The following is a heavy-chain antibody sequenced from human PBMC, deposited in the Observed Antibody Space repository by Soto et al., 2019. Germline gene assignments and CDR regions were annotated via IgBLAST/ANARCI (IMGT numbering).Heavy chain of an antibody. V-gene: IGHV4-31*03. J-gene: IGHJ4*02. CDR3: AREGGDWNYRYFDY. CDR2: IYYSGST. D-gene: IGHD1-7*01. CDR1: GGSISSGGYY. Sequence: KPSETLSLTCTVSGGSISSGGYYWSWIRQHPGKGLEWIGYIYYSGSTYYNPSLKSRVTISVDTSKNQFSLKLSSVTAADTAVYYCAREGGDWNYRYFDYWGQGTLVTVSS.